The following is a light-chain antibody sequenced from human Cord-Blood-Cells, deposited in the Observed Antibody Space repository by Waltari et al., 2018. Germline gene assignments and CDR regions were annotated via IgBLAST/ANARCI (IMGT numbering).Light chain of an antibody. V-gene: IGKV1-12*01. CDR3: RQANSFPCT. J-gene: IGKJ2*02. CDR1: QGISSW. CDR2: AAS. Sequence: DIQMTQSPSSVFASVGDGVPIPCRASQGISSWLAWYQQKPGQAPKLLIYAASSLQSGVPSRFSGSGSGADVTLTISSLPPEDFAAFYCRQANSFPCTFGQGTKLDIK.